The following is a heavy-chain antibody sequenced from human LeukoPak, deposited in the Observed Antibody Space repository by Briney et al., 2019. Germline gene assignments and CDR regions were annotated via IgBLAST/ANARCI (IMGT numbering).Heavy chain of an antibody. Sequence: SGESLKISCKGSGYSSTSYWIGWVRQMPGKGLEWMGIIYPGDSDTRYSPSFQGQVTISADKSISTAYLRWSSLKASDTAMYYCARGAYDILTGYGMDVWGKGTTVTVS. CDR1: GYSSTSYW. V-gene: IGHV5-51*01. CDR3: ARGAYDILTGYGMDV. CDR2: IYPGDSDT. D-gene: IGHD3-9*01. J-gene: IGHJ6*04.